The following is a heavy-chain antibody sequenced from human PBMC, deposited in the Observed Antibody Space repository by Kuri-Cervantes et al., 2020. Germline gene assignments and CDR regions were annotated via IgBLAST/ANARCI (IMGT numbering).Heavy chain of an antibody. V-gene: IGHV3-30*02. Sequence: GGSLRLSCAASGFTFDNYGMHWVRQAPGKGLEWLSFVRYDASNKFYADSVKGRFTISRDNSKNTVYLQMNSLRIEDTAIYYCVKDQSRRISAALDFWGQGTLVTVSS. J-gene: IGHJ4*02. D-gene: IGHD6-25*01. CDR2: VRYDASNK. CDR3: VKDQSRRISAALDF. CDR1: GFTFDNYG.